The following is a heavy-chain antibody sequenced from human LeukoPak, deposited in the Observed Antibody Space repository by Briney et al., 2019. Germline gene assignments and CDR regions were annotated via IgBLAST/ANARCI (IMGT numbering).Heavy chain of an antibody. CDR2: ISSSSGTI. Sequence: GGSLRLSCAASGFTFSSYSMNWVRQAPGKGLEWVSYISSSSGTIYYADSVKGRFTISRDNAKNSLYLQMNSLRAEDTAVYYCARMFGELPDYWGQGTLVTVSS. J-gene: IGHJ4*02. V-gene: IGHV3-48*01. CDR3: ARMFGELPDY. CDR1: GFTFSSYS. D-gene: IGHD3-10*02.